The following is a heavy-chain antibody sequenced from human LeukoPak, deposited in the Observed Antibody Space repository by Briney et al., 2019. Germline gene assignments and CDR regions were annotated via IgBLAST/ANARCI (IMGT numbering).Heavy chain of an antibody. CDR3: ARVVYYYDSSGHTRAGAFDI. Sequence: ASVKVSCKASGYTFTSYGISWVRQAPGQGLEWMGWISAYNGNTNYAQKLQGRVTMTTDTSTSTAYMELRSLRSDDTAVYYCARVVYYYDSSGHTRAGAFDIWGQGTMVTVSS. CDR1: GYTFTSYG. J-gene: IGHJ3*02. CDR2: ISAYNGNT. D-gene: IGHD3-22*01. V-gene: IGHV1-18*01.